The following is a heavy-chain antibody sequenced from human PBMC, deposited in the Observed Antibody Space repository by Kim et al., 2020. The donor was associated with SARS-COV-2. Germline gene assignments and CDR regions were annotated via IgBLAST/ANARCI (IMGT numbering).Heavy chain of an antibody. Sequence: SETLSLTCYVSDGSISSYQWSWIRQPPGKGLEWVGYIYNSGRNNYNPSLKSRVTISVDTSKNQFSLTLNSVTAADTAVYYCARRSPYYDLLTGYRFYMDVWGRGTAVTVSS. V-gene: IGHV4-59*08. J-gene: IGHJ6*03. CDR3: ARRSPYYDLLTGYRFYMDV. D-gene: IGHD3-9*01. CDR1: DGSISSYQ. CDR2: IYNSGRN.